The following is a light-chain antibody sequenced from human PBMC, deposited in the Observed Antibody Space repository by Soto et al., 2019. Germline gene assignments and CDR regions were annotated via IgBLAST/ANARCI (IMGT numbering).Light chain of an antibody. CDR2: DAS. Sequence: EIVLTQSPGTLSLSPGERATLSCRASPSVTNFLAWYQQKPGQAPRLLIYDASSRATGIPDRFSGSGSGTDFTLTISRLEPADFAVYYCQQYGSSPLTFGGGTKVDIK. V-gene: IGKV3-20*01. CDR1: PSVTNF. CDR3: QQYGSSPLT. J-gene: IGKJ4*01.